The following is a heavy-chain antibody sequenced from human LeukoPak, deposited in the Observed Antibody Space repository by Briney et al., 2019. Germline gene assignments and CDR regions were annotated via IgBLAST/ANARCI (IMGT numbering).Heavy chain of an antibody. Sequence: GGSLRLSCAASGFTFSTYNMNWVRQAPGKGLEWVSAITTSSAYIYYADSVRGRFTISRDNAKNSLYLQMNSLRAEDTALYYCGRAYDFSRHWGQGTLVTVSS. V-gene: IGHV3-21*01. J-gene: IGHJ4*02. CDR2: ITTSSAYI. D-gene: IGHD3-3*01. CDR1: GFTFSTYN. CDR3: GRAYDFSRH.